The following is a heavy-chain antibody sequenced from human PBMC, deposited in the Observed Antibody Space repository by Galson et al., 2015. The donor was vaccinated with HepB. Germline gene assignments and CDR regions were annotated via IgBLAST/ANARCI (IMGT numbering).Heavy chain of an antibody. CDR1: GGSIVSSSHY. CDR2: IYYGGSGTT. Sequence: ETLSLTCTVSGGSIVSSSHYWGWIRQPPGKGLEWIGRIYYGGSGTTLYNPSLRSRVTISVDPSKNQFSLELKSVTAADTAVCYCARPRYCSSATCTAAFDYWGQGTLVTVSS. CDR3: ARPRYCSSATCTAAFDY. V-gene: IGHV4-39*01. D-gene: IGHD2-2*01. J-gene: IGHJ4*02.